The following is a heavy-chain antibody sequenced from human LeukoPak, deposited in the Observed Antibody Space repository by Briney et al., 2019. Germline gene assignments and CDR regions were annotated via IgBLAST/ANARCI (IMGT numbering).Heavy chain of an antibody. V-gene: IGHV3-30*18. Sequence: GGSLRLSCAASGFTFSSYGMHWVRQAPGKGLEWVAVISYDGSNKYYADSVKGRFTISRDNSKNTLYLQMNSLRAEDTAVYYCAKDGSSYSSVLPYWGQGTLVTVSS. CDR3: AKDGSSYSSVLPY. CDR1: GFTFSSYG. J-gene: IGHJ4*02. D-gene: IGHD6-19*01. CDR2: ISYDGSNK.